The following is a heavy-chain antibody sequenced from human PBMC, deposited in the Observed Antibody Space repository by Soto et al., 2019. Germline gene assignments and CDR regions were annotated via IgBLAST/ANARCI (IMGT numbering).Heavy chain of an antibody. D-gene: IGHD2-15*01. CDR1: GGSFSGYY. J-gene: IGHJ4*02. CDR3: AKDLRLGWVVAATSLEFAY. Sequence: PSETLSLTCAVYGGSFSGYYWSWIRQPPGKGLEWIGEINHSGRTNYNPSLKSRVTISVDTSKNQFSLRAEDTAVYYCAKDLRLGWVVAATSLEFAYWGQGTLVTVSS. CDR2: INHSGRT. V-gene: IGHV4-34*01.